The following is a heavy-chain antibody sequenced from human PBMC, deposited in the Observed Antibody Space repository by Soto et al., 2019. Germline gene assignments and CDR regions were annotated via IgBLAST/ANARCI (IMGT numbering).Heavy chain of an antibody. CDR3: ARDHQELNPGTVTTSGAFDI. CDR1: GFTFSSYS. D-gene: IGHD4-17*01. CDR2: ISSSSSTI. J-gene: IGHJ3*02. V-gene: IGHV3-48*01. Sequence: GGSLRLSCAASGFTFSSYSMNWVRQAPGKGLEWVSYISSSSSTIYYADSVKGRFTISRDNAKNSLYLQMNSLRAEDTAVYYCARDHQELNPGTVTTSGAFDIWGQGTMVTVSS.